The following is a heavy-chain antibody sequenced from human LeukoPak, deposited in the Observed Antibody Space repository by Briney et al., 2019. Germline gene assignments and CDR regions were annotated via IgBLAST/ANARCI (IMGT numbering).Heavy chain of an antibody. CDR3: ARAISNDDNSGYYY. J-gene: IGHJ4*02. V-gene: IGHV4-4*07. Sequence: SETLSLTCTVSGGPISSYYWSWIGQRAGNGLEGIGRIYASGSTKYNPSLKSRVTMSVDTSKNQFSLKLSSVTAADTAVYYCARAISNDDNSGYYYWGQGTLVTVSS. D-gene: IGHD3-22*01. CDR1: GGPISSYY. CDR2: IYASGST.